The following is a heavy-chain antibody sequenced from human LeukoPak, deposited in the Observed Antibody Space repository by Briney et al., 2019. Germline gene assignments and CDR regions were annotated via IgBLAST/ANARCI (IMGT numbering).Heavy chain of an antibody. J-gene: IGHJ5*02. CDR2: IKEDGSVK. Sequence: PGGSLRLSCAASGFTFSSYWMHWVRQAPGEGLEWVANIKEDGSVKHYVRSVKGRFTISRDNAKNSLYLQMGSLRVEDTAIYYCVRGQTFGAAWGQGTLVTVSS. V-gene: IGHV3-7*04. CDR1: GFTFSSYW. CDR3: VRGQTFGAA. D-gene: IGHD3-3*01.